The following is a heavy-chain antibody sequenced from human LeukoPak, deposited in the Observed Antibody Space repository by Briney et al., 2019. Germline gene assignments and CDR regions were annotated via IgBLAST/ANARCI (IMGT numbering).Heavy chain of an antibody. Sequence: PSETLSLTCTVSGGSISSYYWSWIRQPPGKGLEWIGYIYYSGSTNYNPSLKSRVTISVDTSKNQFSLKLSSVTAADTAVYYCARIMVRGSNWFDPWGQGTLVTVSS. CDR2: IYYSGST. J-gene: IGHJ5*02. D-gene: IGHD3-10*01. V-gene: IGHV4-59*08. CDR1: GGSISSYY. CDR3: ARIMVRGSNWFDP.